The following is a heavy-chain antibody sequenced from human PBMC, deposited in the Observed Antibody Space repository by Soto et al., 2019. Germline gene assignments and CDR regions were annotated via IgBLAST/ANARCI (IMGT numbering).Heavy chain of an antibody. Sequence: ASVKVSCKASGYTFTRSGISWVRQAPGQGLEWMGWNSAYNGKKNYAQKLQGKINKNKNTTTSTAYMELRSLRSDDTAVYYCARAVYSGSYYGYWGQGTLVTVSS. J-gene: IGHJ4*02. CDR2: NSAYNGKK. D-gene: IGHD1-26*01. CDR3: ARAVYSGSYYGY. V-gene: IGHV1-18*01. CDR1: GYTFTRSG.